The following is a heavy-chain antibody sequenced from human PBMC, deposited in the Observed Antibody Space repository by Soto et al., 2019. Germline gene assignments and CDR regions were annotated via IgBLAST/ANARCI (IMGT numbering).Heavy chain of an antibody. D-gene: IGHD5-12*01. CDR2: IWYDGSRT. CDR1: GFTFNRFG. Sequence: QEQLVEFGGGVVPPGSSLRLSCVASGFTFNRFGMHWVRQAPGKGLEWLSAIWYDGSRTHYADVVKGRFTISRDNSRTTLYLQMNNVRADDTALYYCARDGFDGYHDALDIWGRGTMVSVSA. V-gene: IGHV3-33*01. CDR3: ARDGFDGYHDALDI. J-gene: IGHJ3*02.